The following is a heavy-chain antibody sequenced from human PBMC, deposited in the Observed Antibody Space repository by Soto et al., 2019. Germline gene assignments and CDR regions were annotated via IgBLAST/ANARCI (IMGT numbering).Heavy chain of an antibody. Sequence: QVQLQESGPGLVKPSENLSLTCFVSGGSISGYYGSWVRQPPGKGLEWIGYIHYSGSTTYNSSLKGRVTMSVDTSKNQFSLKLSSVTAADTAVYYCARRRYADWAFDYWGQGTLVTVSS. CDR3: ARRRYADWAFDY. V-gene: IGHV4-59*08. CDR2: IHYSGST. J-gene: IGHJ4*02. CDR1: GGSISGYY. D-gene: IGHD3-9*01.